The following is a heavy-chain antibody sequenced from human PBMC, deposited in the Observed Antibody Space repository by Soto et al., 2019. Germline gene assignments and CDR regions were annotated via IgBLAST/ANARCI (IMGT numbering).Heavy chain of an antibody. Sequence: PGGSLRLSCAASGFTFSSYGMHWVRQAPGKGLEWVAVISYDGSNKYYADSVKGRFTISRDNSKNTLYLQMNSLRAEDTAVYYCAKDRRYSSSWYQFDYWGQGALVTVSS. J-gene: IGHJ4*02. CDR1: GFTFSSYG. D-gene: IGHD6-13*01. V-gene: IGHV3-30*18. CDR2: ISYDGSNK. CDR3: AKDRRYSSSWYQFDY.